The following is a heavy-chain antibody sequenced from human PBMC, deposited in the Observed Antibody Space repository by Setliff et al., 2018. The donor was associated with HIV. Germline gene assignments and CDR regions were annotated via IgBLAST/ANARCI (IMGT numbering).Heavy chain of an antibody. J-gene: IGHJ5*02. CDR3: ARGGVGAALVWFDP. CDR1: GASISDYF. CDR2: ASYSGNA. D-gene: IGHD1-26*01. V-gene: IGHV4-59*12. Sequence: SETLSLTCTVSGASISDYFWSWIRQSPGKGLEWIGYASYSGNANYNPSLKSRVTISVDTSKHQFSLKLNSMTAADTAVYYCARGGVGAALVWFDPWGQGTPVTVSS.